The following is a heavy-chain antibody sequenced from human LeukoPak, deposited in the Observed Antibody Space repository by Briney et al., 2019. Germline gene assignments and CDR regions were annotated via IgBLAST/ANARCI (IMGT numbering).Heavy chain of an antibody. D-gene: IGHD1-7*01. CDR1: GYTFINYG. J-gene: IGHJ6*03. Sequence: ASVKVSCKASGYTFINYGISWVRQATGQGLEWMGWMNPNSGNTAYAQKFQGRVTWTRNTSISTAYMELSSLKSEDTAVYYCARLPAGTKGYYYYYMDVWGKGTTVTVSS. CDR2: MNPNSGNT. V-gene: IGHV1-8*01. CDR3: ARLPAGTKGYYYYYMDV.